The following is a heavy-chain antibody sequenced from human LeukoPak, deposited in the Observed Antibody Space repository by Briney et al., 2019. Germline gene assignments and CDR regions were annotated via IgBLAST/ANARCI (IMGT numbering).Heavy chain of an antibody. J-gene: IGHJ4*02. CDR1: GFTFSSYA. CDR3: ARGNYLDY. V-gene: IGHV3-30*04. Sequence: GGSLRLSCAASGFTFSSYAMHWVRQAPGKGLEWVAVISYDGSNKYYADSVKGRFTVSRDNSKNTLFLQMNSLRAEDTAVYYCARGNYLDYWGQGTPVTVSS. CDR2: ISYDGSNK.